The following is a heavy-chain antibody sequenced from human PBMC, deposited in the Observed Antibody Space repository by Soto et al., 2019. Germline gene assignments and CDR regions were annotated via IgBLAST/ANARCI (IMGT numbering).Heavy chain of an antibody. V-gene: IGHV1-18*01. J-gene: IGHJ4*02. CDR1: GYTFTSYG. CDR2: ISAYNGNT. CDR3: ARDPGGSGGPSY. Sequence: WDSVKVSCKASGYTFTSYGISWVRQAPGQGLEWMGWISAYNGNTNYAQKLQGRVTMTKDTSTSTAYMELRSLRPDDTAVYYCARDPGGSGGPSYCGQGYLVTVSS. D-gene: IGHD2-15*01.